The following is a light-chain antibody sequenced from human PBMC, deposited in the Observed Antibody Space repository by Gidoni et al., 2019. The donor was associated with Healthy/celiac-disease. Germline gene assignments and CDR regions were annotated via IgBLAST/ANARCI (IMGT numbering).Light chain of an antibody. V-gene: IGKV4-1*01. J-gene: IGKJ3*01. CDR3: QQYYSTPFT. Sequence: DIVMTQSPDSLAVYLGERATINCKSSQIVLYSSNNKNYLAGYPQKPGPPPKLLIYWASTRESGVPDRFSGSGSGPDFTLTISSLQAEDVAVYYCQQYYSTPFTFGPWTKVDI. CDR2: WAS. CDR1: QIVLYSSNNKNY.